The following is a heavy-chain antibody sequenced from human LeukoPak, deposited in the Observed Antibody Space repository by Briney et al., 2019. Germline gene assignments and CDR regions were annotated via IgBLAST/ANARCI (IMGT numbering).Heavy chain of an antibody. Sequence: SVKVSCKASGGTFSSYAISWVRQAPGQGLEWMGRIIPILGIANYAQKFQSRVTITADKSTSTAYMELSSLRSEDTAVYYCARDLAAAAPDYWGQGTLVTVSS. V-gene: IGHV1-69*04. CDR2: IIPILGIA. J-gene: IGHJ4*02. CDR3: ARDLAAAAPDY. CDR1: GGTFSSYA. D-gene: IGHD6-13*01.